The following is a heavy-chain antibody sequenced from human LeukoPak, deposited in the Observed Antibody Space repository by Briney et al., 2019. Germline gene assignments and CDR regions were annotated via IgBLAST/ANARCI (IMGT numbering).Heavy chain of an antibody. V-gene: IGHV4-59*01. J-gene: IGHJ4*02. CDR3: ARVRGYYDSSGYDY. Sequence: SEALSLTCTVSGASISSYYWSWIRQPPGKGLEWIGYIYYSGSTNYNPALKSRVTISEDTSKNQISLKLSSVTAADTAVYYCARVRGYYDSSGYDYWGQGTLVTVSS. CDR1: GASISSYY. D-gene: IGHD3-22*01. CDR2: IYYSGST.